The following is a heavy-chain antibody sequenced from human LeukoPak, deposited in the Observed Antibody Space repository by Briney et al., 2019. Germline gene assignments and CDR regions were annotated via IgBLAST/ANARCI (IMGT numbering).Heavy chain of an antibody. D-gene: IGHD6-19*01. CDR2: IIPIFGTA. Sequence: SVKVSCKASGGTFSSYAISWVRQAPGQGLEWMGRIIPIFGTANYAQKFQGRVTITTDESTSTAYMELSSLRSEDTAVYYCARGSSASSGWYFPHFDYWGQGTLVTVCS. CDR3: ARGSSASSGWYFPHFDY. V-gene: IGHV1-69*05. J-gene: IGHJ4*02. CDR1: GGTFSSYA.